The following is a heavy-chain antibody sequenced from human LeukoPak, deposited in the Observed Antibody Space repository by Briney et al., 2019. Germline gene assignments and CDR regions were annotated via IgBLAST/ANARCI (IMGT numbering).Heavy chain of an antibody. CDR3: ARDVTPATL. V-gene: IGHV4-59*01. Sequence: SETLSLTCTVSGGSISSNYWSWLRQPPGKGLEWIGYIHSSGSTNYNPSLKSRVTISMDTSKNQFSLQLSSVTAADTAVYYCARDVTPATLWGQGTLVTVSS. J-gene: IGHJ4*02. CDR2: IHSSGST. D-gene: IGHD3-16*01. CDR1: GGSISSNY.